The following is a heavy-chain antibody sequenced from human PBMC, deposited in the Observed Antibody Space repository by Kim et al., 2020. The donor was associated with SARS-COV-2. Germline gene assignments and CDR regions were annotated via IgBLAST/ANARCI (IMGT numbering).Heavy chain of an antibody. CDR2: ISWNSGSI. J-gene: IGHJ4*02. CDR3: AKATWFGEYSHFDY. Sequence: GGSLRLSCAASGFTFGDYAMHWVRQAPGKGLEWVSGISWNSGSIGYADSVKGRFTISRDNAKNSLYLQMNSLRAEDTALYYCAKATWFGEYSHFDYWGQGTLVTVSS. V-gene: IGHV3-9*01. D-gene: IGHD3-10*01. CDR1: GFTFGDYA.